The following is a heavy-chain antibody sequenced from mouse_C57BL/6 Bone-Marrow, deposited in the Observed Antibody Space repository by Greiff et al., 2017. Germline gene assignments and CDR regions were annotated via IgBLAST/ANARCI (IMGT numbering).Heavy chain of an antibody. CDR2: IWTGGGT. CDR1: GFSLTSYA. Sequence: VMLVESGPGLVAPSQSLSITCNVSGFSLTSYAISWVRQPPGKGLEWLGVIWTGGGTNYNSALKSRLSIRKDNYKSQFCLKMNSLHTDDTARYYCARKGYYGNYGLDYWGQGTTLTVSS. D-gene: IGHD2-1*01. V-gene: IGHV2-9-1*01. CDR3: ARKGYYGNYGLDY. J-gene: IGHJ2*01.